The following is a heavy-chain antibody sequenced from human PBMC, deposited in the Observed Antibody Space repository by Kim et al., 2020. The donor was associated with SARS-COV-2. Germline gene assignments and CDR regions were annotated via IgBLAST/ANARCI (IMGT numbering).Heavy chain of an antibody. Sequence: GGSLRLSCAASGFTFSSYALSWVRQAPGKGLEWVSSISGSGGNTYYAASVKGRFTISRDNSKNTLYLQVNSLRAEDTAVYYCAKDPVLQTMVRGWMWFDP. CDR3: AKDPVLQTMVRGWMWFDP. CDR2: ISGSGGNT. V-gene: IGHV3-23*01. D-gene: IGHD3-10*01. CDR1: GFTFSSYA. J-gene: IGHJ5*02.